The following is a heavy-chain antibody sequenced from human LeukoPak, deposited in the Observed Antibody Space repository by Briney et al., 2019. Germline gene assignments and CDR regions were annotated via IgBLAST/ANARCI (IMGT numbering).Heavy chain of an antibody. CDR1: GGSFSAYH. V-gene: IGHV4-34*01. D-gene: IGHD4-17*01. CDR3: ARGDNGDSFDY. J-gene: IGHJ4*02. CDR2: IIHSGTT. Sequence: SETLSLTCAVYGGSFSAYHWTWIRQPPGKGLEWIGEIIHSGTTNYNPSLKSRVTISVDTSKNQFSLKLRSMTAADTAVYYCARGDNGDSFDYWGQGTLVTVSS.